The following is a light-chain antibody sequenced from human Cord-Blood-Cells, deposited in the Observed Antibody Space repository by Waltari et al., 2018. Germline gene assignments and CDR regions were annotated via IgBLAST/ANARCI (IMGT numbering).Light chain of an antibody. J-gene: IGLJ3*02. CDR1: VLANKS. V-gene: IGLV3-27*01. CDR3: YSAADNNRV. CDR2: KDS. Sequence: SYELTQPSSVSVSPGQTARITCSGDVLANKSAREFQQTPGKAPVLVIYKDSERPSGIPERFSGSSSGTTVTLTISGAQVEDEADYYCYSAADNNRVFGGGTKLTVL.